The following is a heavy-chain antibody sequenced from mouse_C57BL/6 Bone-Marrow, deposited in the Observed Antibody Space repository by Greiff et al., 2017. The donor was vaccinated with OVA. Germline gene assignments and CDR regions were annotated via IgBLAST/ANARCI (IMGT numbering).Heavy chain of an antibody. V-gene: IGHV5-9-1*02. CDR1: GFTFSSYA. Sequence: EVKLVESGEGLVKPGGSLKLSCAASGFTFSSYAMSWVRQTPEKRLEWVAYISSGGDYIYYADTVKGRFTISRDNARNTLYLQMSSLKSEDTAMYYCTRSHFITTVVATPYWYFDVWHRDHGHRLL. CDR2: ISSGGDYI. CDR3: TRSHFITTVVATPYWYFDV. J-gene: IGHJ1*03. D-gene: IGHD1-1*01.